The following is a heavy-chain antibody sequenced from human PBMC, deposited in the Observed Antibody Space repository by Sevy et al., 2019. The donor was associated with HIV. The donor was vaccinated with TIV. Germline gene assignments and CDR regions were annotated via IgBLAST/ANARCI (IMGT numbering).Heavy chain of an antibody. CDR3: ARDGKYYYDSSGYYYYYGMDV. J-gene: IGHJ6*02. Sequence: SETLSLTCTVSGGSISSGDYYWSWIRQPPGKGLEWIGYIYYSGSTYYNPSLKSRVTISVDTSKNQVSLKLSSVTAADTAVYYCARDGKYYYDSSGYYYYYGMDVWGQGTTVTVSS. CDR1: GGSISSGDYY. D-gene: IGHD3-22*01. V-gene: IGHV4-30-4*01. CDR2: IYYSGST.